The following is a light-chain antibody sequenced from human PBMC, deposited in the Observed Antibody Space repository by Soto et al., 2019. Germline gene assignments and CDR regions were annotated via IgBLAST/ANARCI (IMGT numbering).Light chain of an antibody. Sequence: EIVLTQSPGTLSLSPGERATLSCRASQSVSSSYLAWYQQKHGQAPRLLIYGASSRATGIPDRFSGSGSGIDFTLTISRLEPEDFAVYYCQQYGSSPGYTFGQGTKREIK. CDR1: QSVSSSY. J-gene: IGKJ2*01. CDR2: GAS. CDR3: QQYGSSPGYT. V-gene: IGKV3-20*01.